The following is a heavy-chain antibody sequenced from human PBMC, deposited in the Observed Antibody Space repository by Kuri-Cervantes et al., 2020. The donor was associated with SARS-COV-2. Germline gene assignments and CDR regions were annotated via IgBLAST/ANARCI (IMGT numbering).Heavy chain of an antibody. CDR2: IYYSGST. V-gene: IGHV4-59*12. CDR3: ARVPQYGYYYSVWTS. J-gene: IGHJ6*02. D-gene: IGHD2-2*01. CDR1: GGSISSYY. Sequence: SETLSLTCTVSGGSISSYYWSWIRQPPGKGLEWIGYIYYSGSTNYNPSLKSRVTISVDRSKNQFSLKLSSVTAADTAVYYCARVPQYGYYYSVWTSGAKGPRSPSP.